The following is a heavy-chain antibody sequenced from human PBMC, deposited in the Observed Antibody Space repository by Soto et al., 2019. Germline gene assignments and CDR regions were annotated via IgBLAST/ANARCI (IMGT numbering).Heavy chain of an antibody. CDR2: FDPGDGET. V-gene: IGHV1-24*01. D-gene: IGHD2-15*01. J-gene: IGHJ3*02. CDR3: ATELGYCSGGSCYSGGAFDI. Sequence: SVKGDCKSAGYGLTVLSGDWLRQAKGKGLEWMGGFDPGDGETIYAQKFQGRVTMTEDTSTDTAYMELSSLRSEDTAVYYCATELGYCSGGSCYSGGAFDIWGQGTMVTVPS. CDR1: GYGLTVLS.